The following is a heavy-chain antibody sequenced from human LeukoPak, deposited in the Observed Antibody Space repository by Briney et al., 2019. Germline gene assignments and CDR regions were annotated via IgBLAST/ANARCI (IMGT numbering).Heavy chain of an antibody. V-gene: IGHV3-21*05. D-gene: IGHD7-27*01. CDR3: ASVGLNWGQGY. J-gene: IGHJ4*02. CDR1: GFTFSTYS. Sequence: GGSLRLSCAVSGFTFSTYSMNWVRQAPGKGLEWVSYISSSSSYIYYADSVKGRFTISRDNAKNSLYLQMNSLRAEDTAVYYCASVGLNWGQGYWGQGTLVTVSS. CDR2: ISSSSSYI.